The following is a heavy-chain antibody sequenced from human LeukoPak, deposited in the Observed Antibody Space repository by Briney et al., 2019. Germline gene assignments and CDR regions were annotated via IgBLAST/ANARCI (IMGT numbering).Heavy chain of an antibody. Sequence: SETLSLTCTVSGGSISSSSYYWGWIRQPPGKGLEWIGSIYYSGSTYYNPSLKSRVTISVDTSKNQFSLKLSSVTAADTAVYYCARFGSGSSWYYYMDVWGKGTTVTVSS. CDR1: GGSISSSSYY. D-gene: IGHD3-10*01. CDR2: IYYSGST. CDR3: ARFGSGSSWYYYMDV. J-gene: IGHJ6*03. V-gene: IGHV4-39*07.